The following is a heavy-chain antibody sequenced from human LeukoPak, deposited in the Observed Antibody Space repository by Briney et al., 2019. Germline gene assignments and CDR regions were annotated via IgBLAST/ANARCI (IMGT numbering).Heavy chain of an antibody. CDR2: IIPIFGTA. Sequence: ASVKVSFKASGGTFSSYAISWVRQAPGQGLEWMGGIIPIFGTANYAQKFQGRVTITADESTSTAYMELSSLRSEDTAVYYCARGQFESTYYDFWSGYFGSYGMDVWGQGTTVTVSS. V-gene: IGHV1-69*13. J-gene: IGHJ6*02. CDR1: GGTFSSYA. CDR3: ARGQFESTYYDFWSGYFGSYGMDV. D-gene: IGHD3-3*01.